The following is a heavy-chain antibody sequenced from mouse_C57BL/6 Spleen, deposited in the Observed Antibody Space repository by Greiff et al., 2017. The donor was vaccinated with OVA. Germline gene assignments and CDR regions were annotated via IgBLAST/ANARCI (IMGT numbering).Heavy chain of an antibody. D-gene: IGHD3-2*02. CDR3: ARSGRQLRLPHYFDY. CDR1: GYAFSSYW. CDR2: IYPGDGDT. Sequence: QVQLKESGAELVKPGASVKISCKASGYAFSSYWMNWVKQRPGKGLEWIGQIYPGDGDTNYNGKFKGKATLTADKSSSTAYMQLSSLTSEDSAVYFCARSGRQLRLPHYFDYWGQGTTLTVPS. J-gene: IGHJ2*01. V-gene: IGHV1-80*01.